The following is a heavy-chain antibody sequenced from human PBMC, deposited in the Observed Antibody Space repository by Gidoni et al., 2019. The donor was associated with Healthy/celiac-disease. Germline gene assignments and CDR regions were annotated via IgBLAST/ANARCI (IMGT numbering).Heavy chain of an antibody. CDR1: GGSFSGYY. CDR3: ARGTMVRGVINFDY. Sequence: QVQLQQWGAGLVKPSETLSLTCPVYGGSFSGYYWSWIRQPPGKGLEWIGEINHSGRTNYNPSLKSRVTISVDTSKNQFSLKLSSVTAADTAVYYCARGTMVRGVINFDYWGQGTLVTVSS. D-gene: IGHD3-10*01. CDR2: INHSGRT. V-gene: IGHV4-34*01. J-gene: IGHJ4*02.